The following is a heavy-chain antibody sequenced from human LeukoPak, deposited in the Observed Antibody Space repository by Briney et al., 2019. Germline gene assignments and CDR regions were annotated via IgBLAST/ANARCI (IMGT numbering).Heavy chain of an antibody. CDR1: GGSISSYY. CDR2: IYYSGST. D-gene: IGHD2-2*01. J-gene: IGHJ6*03. Sequence: SETLSLTCTVSGGSISSYYWSWIRQPPGKGLEWIGYIYYSGSTNYNPSLKSRVTISVDTSKNQFSLKLSSVTAADTAVYYCARGGSVVVPAARFYYYYMDVWGKGTTVTVSS. CDR3: ARGGSVVVPAARFYYYYMDV. V-gene: IGHV4-59*01.